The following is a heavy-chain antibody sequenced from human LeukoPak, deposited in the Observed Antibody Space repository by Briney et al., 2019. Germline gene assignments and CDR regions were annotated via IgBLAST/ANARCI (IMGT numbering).Heavy chain of an antibody. J-gene: IGHJ4*02. V-gene: IGHV4-38-2*02. CDR3: ARDRALYDSSGFDY. CDR1: GYSISSGYY. D-gene: IGHD3-22*01. Sequence: PSETLSLTCTVSGYSISSGYYWGWIRQPPGKGLEWIGSIYHSGSTYYNPSLKSRVTISVDTSKNQFSLKLSSVTAADTAVYYCARDRALYDSSGFDYWGQGTLVTVSS. CDR2: IYHSGST.